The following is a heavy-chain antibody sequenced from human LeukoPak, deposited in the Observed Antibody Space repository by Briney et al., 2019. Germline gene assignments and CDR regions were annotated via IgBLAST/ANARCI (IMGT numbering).Heavy chain of an antibody. V-gene: IGHV4-39*01. CDR2: IYYSGGS. Sequence: SETLSLTCTVSGGSISSSDYYWGWVRQPPGKGLEWIGSIYYSGGSYSSPSLESRVTISSDTSKNQFSVKLTSVTAENTLVYSCVRVAYAYGPVGNWFDPWGQGVLVTVSS. J-gene: IGHJ5*02. D-gene: IGHD3-10*01. CDR3: VRVAYAYGPVGNWFDP. CDR1: GGSISSSDYY.